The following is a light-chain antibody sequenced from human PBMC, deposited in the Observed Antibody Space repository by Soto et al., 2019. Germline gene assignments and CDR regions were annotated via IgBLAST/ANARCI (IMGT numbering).Light chain of an antibody. CDR2: AAS. Sequence: DIQMTQSPSSLSASVGDRVTITCRASQSISSYLNWYKQKPGKAPKLMIYAASSLQSGLPSRFSGSGSGTDFTLTISSLQPEDFASYYCQQSYSTPRMYTFGQGTKLEIK. CDR3: QQSYSTPRMYT. V-gene: IGKV1-39*01. CDR1: QSISSY. J-gene: IGKJ2*01.